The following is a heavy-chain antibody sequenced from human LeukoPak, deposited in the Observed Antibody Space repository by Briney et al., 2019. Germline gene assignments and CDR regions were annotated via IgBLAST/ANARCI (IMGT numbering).Heavy chain of an antibody. CDR3: AKSATGTTSNWFDP. J-gene: IGHJ5*02. D-gene: IGHD1-7*01. CDR2: ISGSGGSA. V-gene: IGHV3-23*01. CDR1: GFTFNNYW. Sequence: PGGSLRLSCAASGFTFNNYWMHWVRQAPGKGLEWVSTISGSGGSAYYADSVKGRFTLSRDNSKNTLYLQMNSLRAEDTAVYYCAKSATGTTSNWFDPWGQGTLVTVSS.